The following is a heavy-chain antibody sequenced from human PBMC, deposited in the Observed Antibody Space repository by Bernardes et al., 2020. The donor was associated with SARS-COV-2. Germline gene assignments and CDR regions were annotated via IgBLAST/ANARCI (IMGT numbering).Heavy chain of an antibody. CDR3: ARVTVNYYESSGYYYDMDV. CDR2: IYYSGST. J-gene: IGHJ6*02. CDR1: GGSVNSGGYY. Sequence: SETLSLTCSVSGGSVNSGGYYWNWIRQHPGKGLEWIGYIYYSGSTYYNPSLRSRIIVSVDTSKNQFSLKLNAVTAADTAVYYCARVTVNYYESSGYYYDMDVWGQGTTVTVSS. V-gene: IGHV4-31*03. D-gene: IGHD3-22*01.